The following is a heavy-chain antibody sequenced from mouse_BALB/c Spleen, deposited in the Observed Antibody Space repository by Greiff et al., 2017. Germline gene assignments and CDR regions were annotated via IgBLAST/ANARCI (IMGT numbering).Heavy chain of an antibody. CDR2: IYPGDGDT. CDR1: GYAFSSSW. Sequence: QVQLQQSGPELVKPGASVKISCKASGYAFSSSWMNWVKQRPGQGLEWIGRIYPGDGDTNYNGKFKGKATLTADKSSSTAYMQLSSLTSVDSAVYFCARGHYDYWGQGTTLTVSS. J-gene: IGHJ2*01. V-gene: IGHV1-82*01. CDR3: ARGHYDY.